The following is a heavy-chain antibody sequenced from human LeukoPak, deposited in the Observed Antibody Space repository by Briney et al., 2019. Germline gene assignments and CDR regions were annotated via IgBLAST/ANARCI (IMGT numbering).Heavy chain of an antibody. Sequence: SETLSLTCTVAGGSISSTTYYWGWIRQLPGKGLECIGSIYYSGSTYYNPSLKSRVTISVDTSKNQFSLKLTSVTAADTAVYYCARQPRSPYTGYDPWGQGTLVTVSS. V-gene: IGHV4-39*01. D-gene: IGHD5-12*01. CDR2: IYYSGST. CDR1: GGSISSTTYY. J-gene: IGHJ5*02. CDR3: ARQPRSPYTGYDP.